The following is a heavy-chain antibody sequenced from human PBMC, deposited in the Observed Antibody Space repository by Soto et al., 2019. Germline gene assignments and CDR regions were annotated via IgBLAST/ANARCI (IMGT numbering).Heavy chain of an antibody. D-gene: IGHD3-22*01. V-gene: IGHV4-34*01. CDR2: INHSGST. J-gene: IGHJ4*02. CDR3: AGGLPHTYYYDSGGYPYFDY. CDR1: GGSFSGYY. Sequence: PSETLSLTCAVYGGSFSGYYWSWIRQPPGKGLEWIGEINHSGSTNYNPSLKSRVTISVDRSKNQFSLKLSSVTAADTAVYYCAGGLPHTYYYDSGGYPYFDYWGQGTLVTVSS.